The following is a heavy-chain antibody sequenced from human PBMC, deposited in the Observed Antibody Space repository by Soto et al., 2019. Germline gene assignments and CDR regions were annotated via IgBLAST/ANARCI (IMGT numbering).Heavy chain of an antibody. J-gene: IGHJ6*02. CDR1: GGSISSYY. V-gene: IGHV4-59*13. Sequence: SETLSLTCTVSGGSISSYYWSWIRHPPGKGLEWIGYIYYSGSTNCNPSLKSRVTISVDTSKNQFSLKLSSVTAADTAVYYCARLGDYYDSSGYWQPMDVWGQGTTVTVSS. CDR3: ARLGDYYDSSGYWQPMDV. CDR2: IYYSGST. D-gene: IGHD3-22*01.